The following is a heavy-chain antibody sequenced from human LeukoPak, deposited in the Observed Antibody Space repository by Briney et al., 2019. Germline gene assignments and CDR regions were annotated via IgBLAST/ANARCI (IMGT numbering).Heavy chain of an antibody. J-gene: IGHJ3*02. V-gene: IGHV4-59*05. Sequence: SETLSLTCTVSGGSISSYYWSWIRQPAGKGLEWIGSIYYSGSTYYNPSLKSRVTISVDTSKNQFSLKLTSVTAADTAVYYCAKKRGHPDAFDIWGQGTMVTVSS. D-gene: IGHD3-10*01. CDR1: GGSISSYY. CDR2: IYYSGST. CDR3: AKKRGHPDAFDI.